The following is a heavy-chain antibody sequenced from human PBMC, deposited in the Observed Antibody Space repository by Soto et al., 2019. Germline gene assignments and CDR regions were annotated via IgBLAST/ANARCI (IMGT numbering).Heavy chain of an antibody. V-gene: IGHV2-5*02. CDR3: AHAYGGTSWPNDAFDV. J-gene: IGHJ3*01. CDR1: GFLLSADGVA. Sequence: ITLKESGPTLVKPTQSLTLTCTFSGFLLSADGVAVGWIRQPPGKALEWLALIYWDDDTRYRPSLKSRLTITKDTSKNHVVLTMINLDPVDTATYYCAHAYGGTSWPNDAFDVWGQGTVVTVSS. D-gene: IGHD2-2*01. CDR2: IYWDDDT.